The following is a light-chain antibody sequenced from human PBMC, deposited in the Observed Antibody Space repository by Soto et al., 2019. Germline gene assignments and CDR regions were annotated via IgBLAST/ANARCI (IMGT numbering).Light chain of an antibody. CDR1: QFLNNY. CDR3: QQSYNVPYT. CDR2: TAS. V-gene: IGKV1-39*01. J-gene: IGKJ2*01. Sequence: DIQMTQSPSSLSASVGDRVTITCRASQFLNNYLKWYQQKPGEAPKLLISTASNLHIGVPSRFSGSGSGTDFTLTISGLQPTDFATYYCQQSYNVPYTFGQGTKVEIK.